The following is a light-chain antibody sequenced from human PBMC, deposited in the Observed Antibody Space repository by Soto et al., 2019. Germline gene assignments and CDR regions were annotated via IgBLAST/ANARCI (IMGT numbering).Light chain of an antibody. Sequence: ETVLTQSPATLSLSPGERSTLSGRASRSISTSLAWYQQKPGQAPRLLIYEALNRATGIPARFSGSGSGTDFKLTHSSLEPEDCAVYYCQKRNNWTRTFGGGNQVEIK. J-gene: IGKJ4*02. CDR1: RSISTS. CDR3: QKRNNWTRT. V-gene: IGKV3-11*01. CDR2: EAL.